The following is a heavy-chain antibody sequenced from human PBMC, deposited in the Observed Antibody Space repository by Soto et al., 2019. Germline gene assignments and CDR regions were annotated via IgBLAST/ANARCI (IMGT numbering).Heavy chain of an antibody. CDR2: IKQDGSES. D-gene: IGHD4-17*01. V-gene: IGHV3-7*01. CDR1: GFTFRSYW. J-gene: IGHJ3*02. CDR3: ANMDYGDYGTGAFDI. Sequence: EVQLVESGGGLVQPGGSLRLSCAASGFTFRSYWMSWVRQTPGKGLEWVANIKQDGSESYYVDSVKGRFTISRDNAENSLYLQMKSLRVDDTAVYYCANMDYGDYGTGAFDIWGQGTMVTVSS.